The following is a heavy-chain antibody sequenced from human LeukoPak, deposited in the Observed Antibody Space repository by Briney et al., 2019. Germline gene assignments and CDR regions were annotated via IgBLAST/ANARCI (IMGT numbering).Heavy chain of an antibody. V-gene: IGHV3-48*03. J-gene: IGHJ4*02. CDR2: ISSSCSII. CDR3: ARDLGMTDGDYVSYFDY. CDR1: GFTFSRCE. D-gene: IGHD4-17*01. Sequence: GGSLRLSCAASGFTFSRCELIWVRQAPGKGLEWVSYISSSCSIIYYADSVKGRFTISRDNAKNSLYLQMNSLRAEDTALYYCARDLGMTDGDYVSYFDYWGQGTLVTVSS.